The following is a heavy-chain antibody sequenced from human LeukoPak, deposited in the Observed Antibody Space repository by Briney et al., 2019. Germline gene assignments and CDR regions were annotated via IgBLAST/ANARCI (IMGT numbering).Heavy chain of an antibody. V-gene: IGHV3-74*01. J-gene: IGHJ4*02. CDR1: GFTFSSHL. D-gene: IGHD3-22*01. Sequence: GGSLRLSCVASGFTFSSHLMHWVRQVPGKGLVWVSRIDSDGSKTDYADSVKGRFTFSSDNARNTLNLQMNSLRAEDTAVYYCVRLSSGYYGLIDHRGQGALVTVSS. CDR3: VRLSSGYYGLIDH. CDR2: IDSDGSKT.